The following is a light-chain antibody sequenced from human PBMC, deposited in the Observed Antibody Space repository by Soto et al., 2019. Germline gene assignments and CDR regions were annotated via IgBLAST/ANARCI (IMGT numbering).Light chain of an antibody. Sequence: DIQMTQFPSTLSASVGDRVTITCRASQSISKWLAWYQQKPGKAPKLLIYDSSSLQSGVPSRFSGSRSGTDFTLTISSLQPDDFATYFCQQYSTYWTFGQGTKVDI. CDR2: DSS. CDR1: QSISKW. V-gene: IGKV1-5*01. CDR3: QQYSTYWT. J-gene: IGKJ1*01.